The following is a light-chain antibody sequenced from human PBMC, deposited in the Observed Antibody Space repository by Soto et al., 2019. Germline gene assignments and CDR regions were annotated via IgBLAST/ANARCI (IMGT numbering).Light chain of an antibody. V-gene: IGKV3-15*01. CDR2: GAS. CDR1: QRVGSD. Sequence: EIVMTQSPATLSVSPGERATLSCRASQRVGSDLAWYQQKLGQAPRLLIYGASTRATGVPARFSGSGSGADFTVTISSLQSEDFAVYYCQHYNNWPLTFGPGTKVDIK. J-gene: IGKJ3*01. CDR3: QHYNNWPLT.